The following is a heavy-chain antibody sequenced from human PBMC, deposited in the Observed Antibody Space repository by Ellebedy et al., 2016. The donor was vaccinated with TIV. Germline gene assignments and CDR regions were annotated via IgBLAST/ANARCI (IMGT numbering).Heavy chain of an antibody. J-gene: IGHJ4*02. CDR3: ASHYYDSSGYYGY. CDR1: GFTLSDYA. CDR2: ISDDGNNK. Sequence: GGSLRLXCAASGFTLSDYAMHWVRQAPGKGLEWVAVISDDGNNKYYVDSVKGRFTISRDNSKNTLYLQMNSLRAEDTAVYYCASHYYDSSGYYGYWGQGTLVTVSS. V-gene: IGHV3-30*04. D-gene: IGHD3-22*01.